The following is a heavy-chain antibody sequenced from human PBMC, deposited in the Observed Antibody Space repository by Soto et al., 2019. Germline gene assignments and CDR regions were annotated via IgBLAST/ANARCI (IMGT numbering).Heavy chain of an antibody. CDR2: ISYDGSNK. V-gene: IGHV3-30*18. J-gene: IGHJ4*02. CDR1: GFTFSSYG. D-gene: IGHD2-21*02. CDR3: AKDQGGGDSPFDY. Sequence: QVQLVESGGGVVQPGRSLRLSCAASGFTFSSYGMHWVRQAPGKGLEWVAVISYDGSNKYYADSVKGRFTISRDNSKNTLYLQMNSLRAEDMAVYYCAKDQGGGDSPFDYWGQGTLVTVSS.